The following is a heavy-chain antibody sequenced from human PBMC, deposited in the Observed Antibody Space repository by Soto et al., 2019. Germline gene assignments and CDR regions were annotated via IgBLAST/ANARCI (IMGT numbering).Heavy chain of an antibody. V-gene: IGHV5-51*01. Sequence: PGESLKISCNASGYGFTNYWIGWVRQMPGEGLEWMGTIYPGDSDTRYSPSFEGQVAFSVDTSINTAYLHWTSLKASDTAIYYCAIQHPLDSSPWYNWGQGTVVTVSS. D-gene: IGHD1-1*01. J-gene: IGHJ4*02. CDR1: GYGFTNYW. CDR3: AIQHPLDSSPWYN. CDR2: IYPGDSDT.